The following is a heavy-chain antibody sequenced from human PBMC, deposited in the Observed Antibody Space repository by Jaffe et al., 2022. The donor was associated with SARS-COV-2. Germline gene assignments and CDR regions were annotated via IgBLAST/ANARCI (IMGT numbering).Heavy chain of an antibody. V-gene: IGHV5-51*01. J-gene: IGHJ6*02. Sequence: EVQLVQSGTEVKKPGESLKITCETSGYIFANYWIGWVRQMPGKGLEWVGIIYPGDSDVRYSPSFQGQVTISADRSISTAYLQWSSLKASDTAVYYCARHGTGSFGMDVWGQGTTVTVSS. D-gene: IGHD1-1*01. CDR2: IYPGDSDV. CDR1: GYIFANYW. CDR3: ARHGTGSFGMDV.